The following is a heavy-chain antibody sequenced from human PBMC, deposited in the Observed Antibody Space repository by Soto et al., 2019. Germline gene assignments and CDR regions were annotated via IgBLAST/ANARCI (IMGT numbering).Heavy chain of an antibody. V-gene: IGHV6-1*01. J-gene: IGHJ4*02. Sequence: TLSLTCAISGDSVSSNSATWNWIRQSPSRGLEWLGRTHYRSKWSNEFALSVQSRMTINSDTSKNQFSLQLNSVTPEDTAVYFCARGVAGRFDYWGQGTLVTVSS. CDR2: THYRSKWSN. CDR1: GDSVSSNSAT. D-gene: IGHD6-19*01. CDR3: ARGVAGRFDY.